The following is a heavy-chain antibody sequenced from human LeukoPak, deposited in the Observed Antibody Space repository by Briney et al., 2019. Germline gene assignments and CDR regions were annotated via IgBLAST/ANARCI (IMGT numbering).Heavy chain of an antibody. CDR2: IEHDGSEK. CDR3: ATDRGWRTSGYYLYYFKY. CDR1: GFIFTNYF. J-gene: IGHJ4*02. Sequence: GGSLRLSCAASGFIFTNYFMSWVRQAPGKGLEWVASIEHDGSEKYYVDSVRGRFTISRDNTKNSLYLQMSSLRAEDTAVYYCATDRGWRTSGYYLYYFKYWGQGTLVTFSS. D-gene: IGHD3-3*01. V-gene: IGHV3-7*01.